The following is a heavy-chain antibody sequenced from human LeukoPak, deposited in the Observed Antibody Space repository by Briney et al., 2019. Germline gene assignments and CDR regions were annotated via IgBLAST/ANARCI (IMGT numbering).Heavy chain of an antibody. CDR2: IYYSGTA. V-gene: IGHV4-59*01. D-gene: IGHD4-23*01. Sequence: SETLTLTCTLSGGPISNYQWSWIRQPPGKGLEWIGNIYYSGTANYNPSLKSRVIISVDTSKNQFSLKLSPVTAADTAVYYCARVGVDDSGNIIKYFFDYWGQGTLVTVSS. J-gene: IGHJ4*02. CDR1: GGPISNYQ. CDR3: ARVGVDDSGNIIKYFFDY.